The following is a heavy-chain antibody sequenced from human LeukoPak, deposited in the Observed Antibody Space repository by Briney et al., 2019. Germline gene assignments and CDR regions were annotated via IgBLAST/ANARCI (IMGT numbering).Heavy chain of an antibody. CDR2: TSGSGGST. CDR3: AKDKSSWYLFDY. J-gene: IGHJ4*02. Sequence: GGSLRLSCAASGFTFSSYAMSWVRQAPGKGLEWVSATSGSGGSTYYADSVKGRFTISRDNSKNTLYLQMNSLRAEDTAVYYCAKDKSSWYLFDYWGQGTLVTVSS. V-gene: IGHV3-23*01. D-gene: IGHD6-13*01. CDR1: GFTFSSYA.